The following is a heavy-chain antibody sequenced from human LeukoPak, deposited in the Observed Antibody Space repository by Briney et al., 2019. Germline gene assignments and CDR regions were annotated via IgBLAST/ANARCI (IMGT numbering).Heavy chain of an antibody. Sequence: GGSLRLSCATSGFXFSSYEMNWVRQAPGKGLEWISYISSSGGSIYYADSVKGRFTISRDNAQNSLYLQMNSLRAEDTAVYYCARDYCDSSGYFSALDNWGQGALVTVSS. CDR3: ARDYCDSSGYFSALDN. J-gene: IGHJ4*02. V-gene: IGHV3-48*03. D-gene: IGHD3-22*01. CDR2: ISSSGGSI. CDR1: GFXFSSYE.